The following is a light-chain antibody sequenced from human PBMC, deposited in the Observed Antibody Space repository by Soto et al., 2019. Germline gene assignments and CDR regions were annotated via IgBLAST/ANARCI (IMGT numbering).Light chain of an antibody. CDR2: DAS. CDR1: QGIGSA. CDR3: QQYDNWPPYT. V-gene: IGKV1D-13*01. Sequence: AVQLTQSPSSLSASVGDRVTIYCRASQGIGSALAWYQQNPGKAPKVLIYDASSLESGVPSRFSGSGSGTDFTLTISSLQSEDFAVYYCQQYDNWPPYTFGQGTKVDIK. J-gene: IGKJ2*01.